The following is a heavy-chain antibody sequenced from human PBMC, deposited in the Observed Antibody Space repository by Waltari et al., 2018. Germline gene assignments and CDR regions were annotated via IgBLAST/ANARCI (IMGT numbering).Heavy chain of an antibody. V-gene: IGHV3-33*08. CDR3: ARDMYWGDSSSSYYYYYYYGMDV. CDR1: GFTVSSYG. D-gene: IGHD6-6*01. CDR2: IWYDGSNN. Sequence: VQLVESGGGLIQPGGSLRLSCAASGFTVSSYGLHWVRQAPGQGLEGVAVIWYDGSNNYYADSVKGRFTISRDNSKNTLYLQMNSLRAEDTAVYYCARDMYWGDSSSSYYYYYYYGMDVWGQGTTVTVSS. J-gene: IGHJ6*02.